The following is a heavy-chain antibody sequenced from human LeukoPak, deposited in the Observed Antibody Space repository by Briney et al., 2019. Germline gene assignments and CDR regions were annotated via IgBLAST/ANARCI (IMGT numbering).Heavy chain of an antibody. Sequence: SESLSLTCTVSGGSISSYYWSWIRQPPGKGLEWIGYIYYSGSTNYNPSLKSRVTISVGTSKNQFSLKLSSVTAADTAVYYCATIVGASFDYWGQGTLVTVSS. J-gene: IGHJ4*02. CDR3: ATIVGASFDY. CDR1: GGSISSYY. CDR2: IYYSGST. V-gene: IGHV4-59*01. D-gene: IGHD1-26*01.